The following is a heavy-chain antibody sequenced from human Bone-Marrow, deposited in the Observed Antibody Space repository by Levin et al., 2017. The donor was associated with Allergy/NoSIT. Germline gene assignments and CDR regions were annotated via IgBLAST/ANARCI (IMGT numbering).Heavy chain of an antibody. J-gene: IGHJ6*02. V-gene: IGHV5-51*01. CDR3: ARAYCGGDCCSAGLYYYHAMEV. D-gene: IGHD2-21*02. CDR2: IYPHDSDT. Sequence: GESLKISCKGSGYSFTKSWIGWVRQMPGKGLEWMGIIYPHDSDTAYSPSFQGQVTISADKSTSTAYLQWRSLKTSDTALYFCARAYCGGDCCSAGLYYYHAMEVWGQGTTVTVSS. CDR1: GYSFTKSW.